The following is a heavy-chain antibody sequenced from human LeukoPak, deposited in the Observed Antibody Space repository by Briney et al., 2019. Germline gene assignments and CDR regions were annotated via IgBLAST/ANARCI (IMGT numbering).Heavy chain of an antibody. CDR1: GFTFSSYA. Sequence: GGSLRLSCAASGFTFSSYAMSWVRQAPGKGLEWVSAISGSGGSKYYADPVKGRFTISRDNSKNTLYLQMNSLRAEDTAVYYCAKVRPREYYDSSGYYRFDYWGRGTLVTVSS. CDR3: AKVRPREYYDSSGYYRFDY. CDR2: ISGSGGSK. D-gene: IGHD3-22*01. V-gene: IGHV3-23*01. J-gene: IGHJ4*02.